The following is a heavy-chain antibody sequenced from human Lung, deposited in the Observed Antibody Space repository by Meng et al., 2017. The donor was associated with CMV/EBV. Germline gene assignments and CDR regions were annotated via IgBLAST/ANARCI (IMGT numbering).Heavy chain of an antibody. CDR2: IKQDGSEK. CDR3: SSLSSNYGMDV. CDR1: GFTFSNYW. V-gene: IGHV3-7*01. J-gene: IGHJ6*02. Sequence: SCEVSGFTFSNYWMSWVRQAPGKGLEWVANIKQDGSEKNYVDSVRGRFTISRDNAKNSLWLHMNSLRAEDSAVYYCSSLSSNYGMDVWGQGTTVTGSS.